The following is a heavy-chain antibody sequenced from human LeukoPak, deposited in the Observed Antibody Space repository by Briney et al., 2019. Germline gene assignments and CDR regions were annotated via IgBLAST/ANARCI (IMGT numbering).Heavy chain of an antibody. V-gene: IGHV3-64*01. CDR2: ISDNGGST. D-gene: IGHD2-2*01. CDR1: GFTFSSYA. CDR3: VRWDYCSTTNCYDY. J-gene: IGHJ4*02. Sequence: PGGSLRLTCAASGFTFSSYAMHWVRQAPGKGLEYVSAISDNGGSTYYANSVKGRFTISRDNSKNTLYLQMGSLRAEDMAVYYCVRWDYCSTTNCYDYWGQGTLVTVSS.